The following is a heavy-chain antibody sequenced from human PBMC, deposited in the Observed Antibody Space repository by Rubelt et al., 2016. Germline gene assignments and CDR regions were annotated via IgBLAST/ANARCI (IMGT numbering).Heavy chain of an antibody. J-gene: IGHJ4*02. CDR2: IFHSGTT. V-gene: IGHV4-59*08. Sequence: QLQLQESGPGLVKPSETLSLTCTVSGGSISSYYWTWIRQPPGKGLEWIGYIFHSGTTSYNPSLKSRVTISVDTSKNQFSRRRGSGTAADTAVYYCARVARIVAGTLQPSINSWGQGTLVTVSS. D-gene: IGHD6-19*01. CDR1: GGSISSYY. CDR3: ARVARIVAGTLQPSINS.